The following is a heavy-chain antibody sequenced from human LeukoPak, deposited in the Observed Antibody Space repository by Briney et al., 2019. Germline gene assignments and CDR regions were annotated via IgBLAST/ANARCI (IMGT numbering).Heavy chain of an antibody. CDR1: GYSISSGYY. D-gene: IGHD3-10*01. Sequence: SETLSLTCTVSGYSISSGYYWGWIRQPPGKGLEWIGEINHSGSTNYNPSLKSRVTISVDTSKNHFSLKLSSVTAADTAVYYCARRVRGVNDAFDIWGQGTLVTVSS. V-gene: IGHV4-38-2*02. CDR2: INHSGST. CDR3: ARRVRGVNDAFDI. J-gene: IGHJ3*02.